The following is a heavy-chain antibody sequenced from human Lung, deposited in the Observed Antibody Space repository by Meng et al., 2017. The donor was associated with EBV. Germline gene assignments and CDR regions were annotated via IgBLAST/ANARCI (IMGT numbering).Heavy chain of an antibody. J-gene: IGHJ4*02. CDR3: SRDLAGSDDY. Sequence: LVVSGGALVQPGGSLRVSWAASEFTFSSYWMHWVRQAPGEGLVWVSRINEDGATTTYADSVKGRFTISRDNAKNTLYLQMNSLRAEDTAVYYCSRDLAGSDDYWGQGTLVTVSS. D-gene: IGHD1-14*01. CDR1: EFTFSSYW. V-gene: IGHV3-74*03. CDR2: INEDGATT.